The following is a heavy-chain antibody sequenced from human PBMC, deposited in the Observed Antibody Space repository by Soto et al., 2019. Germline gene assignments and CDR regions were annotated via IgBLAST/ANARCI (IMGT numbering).Heavy chain of an antibody. V-gene: IGHV1-18*04. CDR2: ISPYSGNT. CDR1: GYTFTSHN. J-gene: IGHJ6*02. D-gene: IGHD1-1*01. CDR3: ARDKQERLFYYYYGLDV. Sequence: QVQLVQSGPEMKWPGASVKVSCQASGYTFTSHNISWVRQAPGQGLELMGWISPYSGNTDYAQNLQGRVTMTTDTLTSTAYMELRSLRSDDAAVYYCARDKQERLFYYYYGLDVWGQGTTVTVSS.